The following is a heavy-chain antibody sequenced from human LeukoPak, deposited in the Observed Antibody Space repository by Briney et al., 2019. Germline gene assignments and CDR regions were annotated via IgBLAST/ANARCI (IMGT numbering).Heavy chain of an antibody. J-gene: IGHJ4*02. D-gene: IGHD1-26*01. CDR3: AKRPPRKGGSIVGATTYFDY. Sequence: GGSLRLSCAASGFTFSSYAMSWVRQAPGKGLEWVSAISGIGGSTYYADSVKGRFTISRDNSKNTLYLQMNSLRAEDTAVYYCAKRPPRKGGSIVGATTYFDYWGQGTLVTVSS. CDR2: ISGIGGST. V-gene: IGHV3-23*01. CDR1: GFTFSSYA.